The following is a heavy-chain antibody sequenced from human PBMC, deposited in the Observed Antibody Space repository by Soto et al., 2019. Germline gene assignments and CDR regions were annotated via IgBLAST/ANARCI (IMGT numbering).Heavy chain of an antibody. CDR3: ARVSATIVGVDPYYYGMDV. CDR1: GGTFSSYA. CDR2: IIPIFGTA. V-gene: IGHV1-69*06. D-gene: IGHD3-3*01. J-gene: IGHJ6*01. Sequence: SVKVSCKASGGTFSSYAISWVRQAPGQGLEWMGGIIPIFGTANYAQKFQGRVTITADKSTSTAYMELSSLRSEDTAVYYCARVSATIVGVDPYYYGMDVWGQGTEVTGSA.